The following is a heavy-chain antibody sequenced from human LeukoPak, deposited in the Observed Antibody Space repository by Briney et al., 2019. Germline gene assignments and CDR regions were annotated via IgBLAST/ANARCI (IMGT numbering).Heavy chain of an antibody. CDR1: GFIFSNYG. Sequence: GRSLRLSCAASGFIFSNYGMHWVRQAPGKGLEWVAVIWYGGSNKYYADSVKGRFTISRDNSKNTLYLQMSSLRAEDTAVYYCARDLAMYYYDSSGCLDYWGQGTLVTVSS. CDR2: IWYGGSNK. V-gene: IGHV3-33*01. D-gene: IGHD3-22*01. CDR3: ARDLAMYYYDSSGCLDY. J-gene: IGHJ4*02.